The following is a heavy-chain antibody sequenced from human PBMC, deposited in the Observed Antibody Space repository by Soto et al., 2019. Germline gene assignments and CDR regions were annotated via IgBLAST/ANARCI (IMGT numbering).Heavy chain of an antibody. CDR2: THPSDSDT. CDR3: GSPSGYSQGPPTYPYHHCGMNV. CDR1: GYSFTSYW. Sequence: PVDSLTISCKGSGYSFTSYWIAWVRQMPGKGLVWMGITHPSDSDTRYSPSSQGQVSISADNSISTAYLQWSSLKASHSAMYICGSPSGYSQGPPTYPYHHCGMNVWGQVTRVIFCS. D-gene: IGHD5-18*01. V-gene: IGHV5-51*01. J-gene: IGHJ6*01.